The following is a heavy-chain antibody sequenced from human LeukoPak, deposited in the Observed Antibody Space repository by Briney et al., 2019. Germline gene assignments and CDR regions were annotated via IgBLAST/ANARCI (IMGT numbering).Heavy chain of an antibody. D-gene: IGHD2-2*01. CDR1: GFIFDDYA. V-gene: IGHV3-9*01. Sequence: GGSLRLSCAASGFIFDDYAMHWVLQAPGKGLGWVADISWNSGSIGYADSVKGRCSISRDNANNPLYLQMDSLRAEDTALYYCAKDSGPLTQRYSSSTSCPASPLYYYGIDVWGQGTTVTVSS. J-gene: IGHJ6*02. CDR3: AKDSGPLTQRYSSSTSCPASPLYYYGIDV. CDR2: ISWNSGSI.